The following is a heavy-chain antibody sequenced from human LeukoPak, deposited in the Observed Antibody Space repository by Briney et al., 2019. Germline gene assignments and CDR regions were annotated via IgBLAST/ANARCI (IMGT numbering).Heavy chain of an antibody. CDR2: MNPNSGNT. J-gene: IGHJ6*02. V-gene: IGHV1-8*01. D-gene: IGHD2-2*01. Sequence: ASVKVSCKASGYTFTSYDINRVRQATGQGLEWMGWMNPNSGNTGYAQKFQGRVTMTRNTSISTAYMELSSLRSEDTAVYYCARGYCSSTSCLNYYYGMDVWGQGTTVTVSS. CDR1: GYTFTSYD. CDR3: ARGYCSSTSCLNYYYGMDV.